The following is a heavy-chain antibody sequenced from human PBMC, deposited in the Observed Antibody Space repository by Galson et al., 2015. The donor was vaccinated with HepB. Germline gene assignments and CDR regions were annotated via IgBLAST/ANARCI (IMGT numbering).Heavy chain of an antibody. D-gene: IGHD3-10*01. CDR2: INHSGST. Sequence: LSLTCAVYGGSFSGYYWSWIRQPPGKGLEWIGEINHSGSTNYNPSLKSRVTISVDTSKNQFSLKLNSVTAADTAVYYCASGNVLVWFGESSDRNIFDYWGQGTLVTVSS. V-gene: IGHV4-34*01. CDR3: ASGNVLVWFGESSDRNIFDY. J-gene: IGHJ4*02. CDR1: GGSFSGYY.